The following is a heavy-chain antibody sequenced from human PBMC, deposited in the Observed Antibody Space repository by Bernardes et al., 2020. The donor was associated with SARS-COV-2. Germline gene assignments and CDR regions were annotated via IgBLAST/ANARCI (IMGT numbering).Heavy chain of an antibody. J-gene: IGHJ4*02. CDR1: GFIFSSYS. CDR3: ARDSTLLRGIITY. V-gene: IGHV3-48*04. D-gene: IGHD3-10*01. CDR2: IGANIRTI. Sequence: GGSLRLSCAASGFIFSSYSMNWVRQAPGKGLEWVAYIGANIRTIYYADSVKGRFTISRDSASNSLFLQMDSLKAEDTAVYYCARDSTLLRGIITYWGQGTLVTVSS.